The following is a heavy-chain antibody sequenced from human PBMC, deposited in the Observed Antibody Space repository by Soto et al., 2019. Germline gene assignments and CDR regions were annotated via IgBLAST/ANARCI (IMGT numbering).Heavy chain of an antibody. V-gene: IGHV1-2*04. CDR2: INPNSGGT. Sequence: ASVKVSCTASGYTFTGYYMHWVRQAPGQGLEWMGWINPNSGGTNYAQKFQGWVTMTRDTSISTAYMELSRLRSDDTAVYYCARDGLYYYDSSGYLARDYYYYGMDVWGQGTTVTVSS. D-gene: IGHD3-22*01. CDR3: ARDGLYYYDSSGYLARDYYYYGMDV. J-gene: IGHJ6*02. CDR1: GYTFTGYY.